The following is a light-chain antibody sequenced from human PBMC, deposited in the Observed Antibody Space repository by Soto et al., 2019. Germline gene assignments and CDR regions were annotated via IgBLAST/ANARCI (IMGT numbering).Light chain of an antibody. Sequence: EIVMTQSPATLSVSPGERATLSCRASQSVSSFFAWYQQKPGQAPRLLIYGASTRATGIPARFSGSGSGTEFTLTNSSLQSEDFAVYYCQQYKNWPYTFGQGTKLEIK. CDR2: GAS. V-gene: IGKV3-15*01. CDR3: QQYKNWPYT. CDR1: QSVSSF. J-gene: IGKJ2*01.